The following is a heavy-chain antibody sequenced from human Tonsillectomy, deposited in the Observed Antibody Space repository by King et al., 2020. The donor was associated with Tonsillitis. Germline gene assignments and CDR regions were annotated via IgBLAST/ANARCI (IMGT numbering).Heavy chain of an antibody. Sequence: QLQESGPGLVKPSETLSLTCTVSGGSISSSSYYWGWIRQPPGKGLEWIGSIYYSGSTYYNPSLKSRVTISVDTSKNQFSLKLSSVTAADTAVYYCARLADSSSWPNWGQGTLVTVSS. V-gene: IGHV4-39*01. CDR2: IYYSGST. CDR1: GGSISSSSYY. D-gene: IGHD6-13*01. CDR3: ARLADSSSWPN. J-gene: IGHJ4*02.